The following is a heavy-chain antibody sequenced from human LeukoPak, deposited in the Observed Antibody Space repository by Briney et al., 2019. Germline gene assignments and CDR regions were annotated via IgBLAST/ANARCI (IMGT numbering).Heavy chain of an antibody. CDR1: GGSISSYY. J-gene: IGHJ4*02. V-gene: IGHV4-59*01. D-gene: IGHD6-13*01. CDR3: ARSEYSSSWALFDY. Sequence: SETLSLTCTVSGGSISSYYWGWIRQPPGKGLEWIGYIYYSGSTNYNPSLKSRVTISVDTSKNQFSLKLSSVTAADTAVYYCARSEYSSSWALFDYWGQGTLVTVSS. CDR2: IYYSGST.